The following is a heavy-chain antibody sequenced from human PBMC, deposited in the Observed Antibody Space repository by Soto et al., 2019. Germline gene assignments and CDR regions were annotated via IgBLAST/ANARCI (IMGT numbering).Heavy chain of an antibody. CDR2: INPSGGST. J-gene: IGHJ3*02. CDR3: ARAGFIVVVPAAAFDI. V-gene: IGHV1-46*03. Sequence: QVQLVQSGAEVKKPGSSVKVSCKASGYTFTSYYMHWVRQAPGQGLEWMGIINPSGGSTRYAQKFEGRVTMTRDTSTSTLYMELSSLRSEDTAVYYCARAGFIVVVPAAAFDIWGQGTMVTDSS. CDR1: GYTFTSYY. D-gene: IGHD2-2*01.